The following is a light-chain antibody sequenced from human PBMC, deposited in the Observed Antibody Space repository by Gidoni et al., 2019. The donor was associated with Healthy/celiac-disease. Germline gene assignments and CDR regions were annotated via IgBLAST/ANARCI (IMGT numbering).Light chain of an antibody. CDR1: QGISSY. V-gene: IGKV1-9*01. CDR3: QHRNSYPG. J-gene: IGKJ1*01. Sequence: DIQLTQSPSFLSASVGDRVTITCRTSQGISSYLAWYQQKPGKAPKLLIYAASTLHSGVPSRFSGSASGTVFPLTISILQPEDFATYYCQHRNSYPGFGQGTKVEIK. CDR2: AAS.